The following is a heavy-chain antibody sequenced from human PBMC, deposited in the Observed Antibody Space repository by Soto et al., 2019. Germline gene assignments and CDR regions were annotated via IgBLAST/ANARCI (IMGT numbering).Heavy chain of an antibody. CDR3: ARSYGSGNYYGVPSNWFDP. D-gene: IGHD3-10*01. J-gene: IGHJ5*02. CDR1: GGSIRSGTYY. Sequence: PSETLSLTCTVSGGSIRSGTYYWTWIRQHPGKGLEWIGYIYHSGSTYYNPSLESRVSISLDASKNNFSLKLSSVTAADTAVYFCARSYGSGNYYGVPSNWFDPWGPGTQVTVSS. CDR2: IYHSGST. V-gene: IGHV4-31*03.